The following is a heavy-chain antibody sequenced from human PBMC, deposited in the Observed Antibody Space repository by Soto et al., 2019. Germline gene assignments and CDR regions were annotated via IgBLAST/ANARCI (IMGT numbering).Heavy chain of an antibody. Sequence: PSETLSLTCTVSGGSISSYYWSWIWQPPGKGLEWIGYIYYSGSTNYNPSLKSRVTISVDTSKNQFSLKLSSVTAADTAVYYCARRYRGTFDYWGQGTLVTVSS. CDR1: GGSISSYY. CDR3: ARRYRGTFDY. J-gene: IGHJ4*02. CDR2: IYYSGST. D-gene: IGHD2-15*01. V-gene: IGHV4-59*08.